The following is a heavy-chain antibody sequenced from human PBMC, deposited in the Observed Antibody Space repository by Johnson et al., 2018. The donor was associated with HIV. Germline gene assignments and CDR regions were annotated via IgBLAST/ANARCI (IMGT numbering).Heavy chain of an antibody. CDR3: AREGNYYDSSSHVFDI. V-gene: IGHV3-11*04. CDR2: ISSSGRTI. Sequence: VQLVESGGDLVKPGGSLRLSCAASGFIFSDYYMTWIRQAPGKGLESISYISSSGRTIYYADSVKGRFTMSRDNAKKSLYLQMNSLRAEDTAVYYCAREGNYYDSSSHVFDIWGQGTMVTVSS. CDR1: GFIFSDYY. J-gene: IGHJ3*02. D-gene: IGHD3-22*01.